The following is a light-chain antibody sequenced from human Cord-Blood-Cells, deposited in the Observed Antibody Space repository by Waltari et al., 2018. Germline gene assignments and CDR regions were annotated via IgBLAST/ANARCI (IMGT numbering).Light chain of an antibody. J-gene: IGKJ2*01. CDR1: QSISSY. CDR2: AAS. V-gene: IGKV1-39*01. CDR3: QQSYSTPYT. Sequence: DIQMTQSPSSLSASVGDRVTITCRASQSISSYLNWYQPKPGKAPKILIYAASSLQSGVPSRVSVSGSGTEFTRTISRLQPEDFATYYCQQSYSTPYTFGQRTKLEIK.